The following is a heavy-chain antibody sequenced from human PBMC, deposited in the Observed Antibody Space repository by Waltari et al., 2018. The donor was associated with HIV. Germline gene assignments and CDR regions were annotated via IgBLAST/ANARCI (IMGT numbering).Heavy chain of an antibody. V-gene: IGHV1-8*01. Sequence: QVQLVQSGAEVKKPGASVKVSCKASGYTFTSYDINWVRQATGQGLEWMGWMNPNSGNTGYAQKFQGRGTMTRNTSISTAYMELSSLRSEDTAVYYCARGMSYNYNRLTDAFDIWGQGTMVTVSS. J-gene: IGHJ3*02. CDR3: ARGMSYNYNRLTDAFDI. CDR2: MNPNSGNT. D-gene: IGHD1-1*01. CDR1: GYTFTSYD.